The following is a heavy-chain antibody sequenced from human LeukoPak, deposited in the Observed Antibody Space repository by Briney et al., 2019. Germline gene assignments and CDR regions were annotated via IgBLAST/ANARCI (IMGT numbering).Heavy chain of an antibody. J-gene: IGHJ4*02. V-gene: IGHV1-69*06. D-gene: IGHD3-9*01. CDR3: AREGEYYDILTAGGDFDY. Sequence: SVKVSCKASGGTFSSYAISWVRQAHGQGLEWMGGIIPIFGTANYAQKFQGRVTITADKSTSTAYMELSSLRSEDTAVYYCAREGEYYDILTAGGDFDYWGQGTLVTVSS. CDR2: IIPIFGTA. CDR1: GGTFSSYA.